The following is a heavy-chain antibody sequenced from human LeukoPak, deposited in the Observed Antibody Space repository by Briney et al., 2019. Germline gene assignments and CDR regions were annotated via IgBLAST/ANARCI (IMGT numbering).Heavy chain of an antibody. J-gene: IGHJ6*02. V-gene: IGHV3-7*03. CDR2: IKQDGSEK. CDR3: AREDTAMVTPYYYYGMDV. CDR1: GFTFSSYW. D-gene: IGHD5-18*01. Sequence: GGSLRLSCAASGFTFSSYWMSWVRQAPGKGLEWVANIKQDGSEKYYVDSVKGRFTISRDNAKNSLYLQMNSLRAGDTAVYYCAREDTAMVTPYYYYGMDVWGQGTTVTVSS.